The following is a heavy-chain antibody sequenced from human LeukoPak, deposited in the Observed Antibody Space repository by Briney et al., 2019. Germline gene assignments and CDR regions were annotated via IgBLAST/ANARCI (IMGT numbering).Heavy chain of an antibody. CDR1: GGTFSSYA. CDR2: IIPILGIA. J-gene: IGHJ4*02. V-gene: IGHV1-69*04. Sequence: SVKVSCKASGGTFSSYAISWVRQAPGQGLEWMGRIIPILGIANYAQKFQGRVTITADKSTSTAYMELSSLRSEDTAVYYCARIDYYGSGSYYNCWGQGTLVTVSS. D-gene: IGHD3-10*01. CDR3: ARIDYYGSGSYYNC.